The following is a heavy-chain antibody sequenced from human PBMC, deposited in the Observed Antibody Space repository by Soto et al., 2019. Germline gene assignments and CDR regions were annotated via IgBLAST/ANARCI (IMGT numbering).Heavy chain of an antibody. V-gene: IGHV3-23*01. J-gene: IGHJ4*02. D-gene: IGHD6-19*01. CDR3: ALRDSSGWYARYFEY. CDR2: ISGSGDST. Sequence: HPGGSLRLSCAASGFTFSSYAMSWVRQAPGKGLEWVSAISGSGDSTYYADSVKGRFTISRDNSKNTLYLQMNSLRAEDTAVYYCALRDSSGWYARYFEYWGQGTLVTRSS. CDR1: GFTFSSYA.